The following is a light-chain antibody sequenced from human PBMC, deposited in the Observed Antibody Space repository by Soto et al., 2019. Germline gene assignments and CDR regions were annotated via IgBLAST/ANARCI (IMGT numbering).Light chain of an antibody. V-gene: IGKV1-8*01. Sequence: AIRMTQSPSSFSASTGDRVTITCRARQGISSYLAWYQQKPWKAPKLLIYAASTLQSGVPSRFSGSGSGTDFTLTICCLESEDFATYYCQQYYSYSRTFGPGTKVDIK. CDR2: AAS. CDR1: QGISSY. CDR3: QQYYSYSRT. J-gene: IGKJ3*01.